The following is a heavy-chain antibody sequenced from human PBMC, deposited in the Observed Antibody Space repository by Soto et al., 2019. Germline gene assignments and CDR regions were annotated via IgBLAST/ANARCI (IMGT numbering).Heavy chain of an antibody. D-gene: IGHD3-3*01. CDR2: ISAYNGNT. Sequence: QVQLVQSGAEVKKPGASVKVSCKSSGYTFTSYGISWVRQAPGQGLEWMGWISAYNGNTNYAQKLQGRVTMTTDTSTRTAYMELRSLRSDDTAVYYCARDFRRVVMSGVPFDYWGQGTLVTVSS. CDR1: GYTFTSYG. V-gene: IGHV1-18*01. CDR3: ARDFRRVVMSGVPFDY. J-gene: IGHJ4*02.